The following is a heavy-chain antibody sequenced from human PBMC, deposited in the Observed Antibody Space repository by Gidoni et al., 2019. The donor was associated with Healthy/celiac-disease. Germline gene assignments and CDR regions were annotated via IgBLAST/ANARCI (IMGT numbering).Heavy chain of an antibody. J-gene: IGHJ3*02. V-gene: IGHV4-61*02. D-gene: IGHD3-22*01. Sequence: QVQLQESGPGLVKPSQTLSLTCTVSGGSISSGSYYWSWIRQPAGKGLEWIGRIYTSGSTNYNPSLKSRVTISVDTSKIQFSLKLSSVTAADTAVYYCARERARPYYDSSGYDDNDAFDIWGQGTMVTVSS. CDR1: GGSISSGSYY. CDR2: IYTSGST. CDR3: ARERARPYYDSSGYDDNDAFDI.